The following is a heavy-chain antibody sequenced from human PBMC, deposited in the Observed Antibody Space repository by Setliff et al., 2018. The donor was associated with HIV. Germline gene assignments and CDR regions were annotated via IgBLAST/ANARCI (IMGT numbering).Heavy chain of an antibody. D-gene: IGHD3-22*01. CDR1: SGSITSHY. V-gene: IGHV4-59*11. CDR3: ARKYLVNVFDY. CDR2: IHHTGNS. J-gene: IGHJ4*02. Sequence: PSETLSLTCTVPSGSITSHYWSWIRQPPGKGLEWIGYIHHTGNSDYNPSLKSRVTMSIVTSKNQFSLKLTSVTAADTAIYYCARKYLVNVFDYWGQGMLVTVSS.